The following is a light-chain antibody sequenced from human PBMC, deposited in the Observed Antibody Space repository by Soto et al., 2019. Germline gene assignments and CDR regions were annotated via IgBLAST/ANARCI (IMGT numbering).Light chain of an antibody. CDR3: QQYDNLPLT. CDR2: EAS. V-gene: IGKV1-33*01. J-gene: IGKJ4*01. Sequence: DIQMTQSPSSLSASVGDRVTITCQASQDISNYLNWYQQKPGKAPKLLIYEASNLETGVPSRFSGSGSGTDFTFTMSGLQPEDIATYYCQQYDNLPLTFGGGTKVEIK. CDR1: QDISNY.